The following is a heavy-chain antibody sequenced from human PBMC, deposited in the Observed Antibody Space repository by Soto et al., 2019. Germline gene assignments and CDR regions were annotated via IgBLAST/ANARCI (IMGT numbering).Heavy chain of an antibody. CDR1: GYTFTNYA. CDR2: ISPGNGNT. CDR3: ARRGDGMDV. D-gene: IGHD3-10*01. J-gene: IGHJ6*01. V-gene: IGHV1-3*05. Sequence: QVQVVQSGAEEKKPGASVKVSCRASGYTFTNYAIHWVCQAPGQRLEWMGWISPGNGNTKYSQKFQGRVTITGDTSASTAYMELGRLRSEDTAVYYCARRGDGMDVWGQGTTVTVSS.